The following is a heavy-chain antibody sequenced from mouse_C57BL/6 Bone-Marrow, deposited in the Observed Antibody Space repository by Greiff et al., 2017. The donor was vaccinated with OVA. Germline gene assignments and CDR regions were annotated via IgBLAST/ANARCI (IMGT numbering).Heavy chain of an antibody. Sequence: VQLQQPGAELVMPGASVKLSCKASGYTFTSYWLPWVKQRPGQGLAWIGAIDPSASYTTYHHKSKGKSTLTVDKSSSTAYRQLSSLTSEDSAVYYCARRGKRGRDCAYWGQGTRVTVAA. CDR3: ARRGKRGRDCAY. D-gene: IGHD4-1*01. V-gene: IGHV1-69*01. J-gene: IGHJ3*01. CDR2: IDPSASYT. CDR1: GYTFTSYW.